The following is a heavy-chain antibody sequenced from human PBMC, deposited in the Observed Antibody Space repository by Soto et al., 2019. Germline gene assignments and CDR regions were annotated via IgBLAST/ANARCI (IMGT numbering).Heavy chain of an antibody. V-gene: IGHV3-23*01. CDR3: ARGAHLGELSPFDY. CDR1: GFTFSSYA. J-gene: IGHJ4*02. CDR2: ISGSGGST. D-gene: IGHD3-16*02. Sequence: GGSLRLYCAAPGFTFSSYAMSWVRQAPGKGLEWVSAISGSGGSTYYADSVKGRFTISRDNSKNTLYLQMNSLRAEDTVVYYCARGAHLGELSPFDYWGQGTLVTVSS.